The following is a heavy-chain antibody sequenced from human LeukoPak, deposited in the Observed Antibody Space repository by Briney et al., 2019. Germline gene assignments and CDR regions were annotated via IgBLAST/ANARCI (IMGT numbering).Heavy chain of an antibody. V-gene: IGHV3-23*01. CDR2: ITSGDGSP. J-gene: IGHJ4*02. D-gene: IGHD3-16*01. Sequence: GSLGLSFAASGFTFCTSAMSWVRPTPEKGLGWVSTITSGDGSPYYSDSVKGRFTISRDNSNNMLYLQMNSLRAEDTAVYYCTKRGAYYVDYWGRGIPVTVSS. CDR3: TKRGAYYVDY. CDR1: GFTFCTSA.